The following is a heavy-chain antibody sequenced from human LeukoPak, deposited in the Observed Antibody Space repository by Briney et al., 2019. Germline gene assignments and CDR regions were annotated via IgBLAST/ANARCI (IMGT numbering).Heavy chain of an antibody. V-gene: IGHV4-38-2*01. D-gene: IGHD2-2*01. CDR3: PKHASPDIVIVPAATFDY. Sequence: SETLSLTCAVSAYSLNSGHYWGWIRQPPGKGLEWIRSIYLSGITSYTTSLQRRVTTPFHTSKHQSSLNLTSVTAAHTALSYTPKHASPDIVIVPAATFDYWGQGTLVSVSS. CDR2: IYLSGIT. CDR1: AYSLNSGHY. J-gene: IGHJ4*02.